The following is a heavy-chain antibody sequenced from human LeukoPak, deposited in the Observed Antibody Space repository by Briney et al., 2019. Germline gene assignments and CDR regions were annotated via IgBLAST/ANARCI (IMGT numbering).Heavy chain of an antibody. CDR3: AREGPPWVRGVIESIPNYFDY. J-gene: IGHJ4*02. V-gene: IGHV1-2*02. CDR2: INPNSGGT. Sequence: ASVKVSCKASGYTFTGYYMHWVRQAPGQGLEWMGWINPNSGGTNYAQKFQGRVTMTRDTSISTAYMELSRLRSDDTAVYYCAREGPPWVRGVIESIPNYFDYWGQGTLVTVSS. D-gene: IGHD3-10*01. CDR1: GYTFTGYY.